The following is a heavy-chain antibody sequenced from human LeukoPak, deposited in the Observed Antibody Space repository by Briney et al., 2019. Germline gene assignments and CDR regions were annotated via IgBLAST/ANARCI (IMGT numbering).Heavy chain of an antibody. CDR3: ARDLLPVRPHDY. J-gene: IGHJ4*02. Sequence: GGSLRLSCAASGFTFDDYGMSWVRHAPGKGLEWVSGINWNGGSTGYADSVKGRFTISRDNAKNSLYLQMNSLRAEDTALYHCARDLLPVRPHDYWGQGTLVTVSS. CDR2: INWNGGST. D-gene: IGHD3-10*01. CDR1: GFTFDDYG. V-gene: IGHV3-20*01.